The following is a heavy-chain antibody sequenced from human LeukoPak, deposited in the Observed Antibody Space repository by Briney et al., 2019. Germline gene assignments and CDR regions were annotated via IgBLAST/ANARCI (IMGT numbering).Heavy chain of an antibody. J-gene: IGHJ4*02. CDR2: IRSDGSIK. Sequence: GGSLRLSCAASGFTFSTYGMHWVRQAPGTGLEWVAFIRSDGSIKYYADSVKGRFTISRDNAKNTLYLQMNSLRAEDTAVYYCARDRGSTEFDYWGQGTLVTVSS. CDR1: GFTFSTYG. V-gene: IGHV3-30*02. CDR3: ARDRGSTEFDY. D-gene: IGHD1-26*01.